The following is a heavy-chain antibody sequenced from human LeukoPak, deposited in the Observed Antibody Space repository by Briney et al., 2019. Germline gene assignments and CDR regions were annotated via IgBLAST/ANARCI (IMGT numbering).Heavy chain of an antibody. CDR2: IYHSGST. J-gene: IGHJ4*02. CDR3: ARERWGELDY. D-gene: IGHD1-26*01. V-gene: IGHV4-30-2*01. CDR1: GGSISSGGYY. Sequence: SQTLSLTCTVSGGSISSGGYYWSWIRQPPGKGLEWIGYIYHSGSTYYNPSLKSRVTISVDRSKNQFSLKLSSVTAADTAVYYCARERWGELDYWGQGTLVTVSS.